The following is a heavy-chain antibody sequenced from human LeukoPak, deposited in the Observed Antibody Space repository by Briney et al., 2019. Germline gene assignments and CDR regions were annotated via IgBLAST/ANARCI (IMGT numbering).Heavy chain of an antibody. J-gene: IGHJ5*02. CDR2: ISAYNGNT. V-gene: IGHV1-18*01. Sequence: ASVKVSCKASGYTFTSYGISWVRQAPGQGLEWMGWISAYNGNTNYAQKLQGRVTMTTDTSTSTAYMELRSLRSDDTAVYYCARDLERIVVVPAAARGFDPWGQGTLVTVSS. CDR3: ARDLERIVVVPAAARGFDP. CDR1: GYTFTSYG. D-gene: IGHD2-2*01.